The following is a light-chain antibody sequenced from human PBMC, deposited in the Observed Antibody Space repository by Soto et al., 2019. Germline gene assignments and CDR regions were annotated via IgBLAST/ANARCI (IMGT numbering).Light chain of an antibody. CDR3: QQLNTYPLT. J-gene: IGKJ4*01. Sequence: DIQLTQSPSFLSASVGDRVTITCRASQGISSYLAWYQQKPGKAPKVLIYAASTLQSGVPSRFSGSGSGTEFTLTISSLQPEDFATYYCQQLNTYPLTCGGGTKVEIK. CDR1: QGISSY. CDR2: AAS. V-gene: IGKV1-9*01.